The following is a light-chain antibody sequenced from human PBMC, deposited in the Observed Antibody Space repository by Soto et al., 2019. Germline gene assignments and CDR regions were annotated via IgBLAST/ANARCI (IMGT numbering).Light chain of an antibody. CDR2: ENN. CDR1: SSNIGAGYE. Sequence: QSVLTQPPSVSEAPGQRVTISCTGSSSNIGAGYEAHWYQQVPGTAPKLLNYENNNRPSGVPDRFSGSKSGTSASLAITGLQAEDEAEYYSQSYDSSLSGYVFGPGTKLTFL. V-gene: IGLV1-40*01. J-gene: IGLJ1*01. CDR3: QSYDSSLSGYV.